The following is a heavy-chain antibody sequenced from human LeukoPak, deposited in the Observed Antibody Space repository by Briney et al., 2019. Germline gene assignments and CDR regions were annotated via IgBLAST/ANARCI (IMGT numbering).Heavy chain of an antibody. D-gene: IGHD1-20*01. CDR3: ATFGFNWNLGY. J-gene: IGHJ4*02. Sequence: PGGSLRLSCAASGFTFSSYSMNWVRQAPGKGLEWVSSISSSSYIYYADSVKGRFTISRDSAKNTVYLQMNSLRAEDTAVYYCATFGFNWNLGYWGQGTLVTVSS. V-gene: IGHV3-21*01. CDR2: ISSSSYI. CDR1: GFTFSSYS.